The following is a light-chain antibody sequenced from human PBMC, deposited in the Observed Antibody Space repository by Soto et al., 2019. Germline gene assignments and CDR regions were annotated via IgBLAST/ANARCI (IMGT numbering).Light chain of an antibody. CDR3: QQYGGSPLVT. V-gene: IGKV3-20*01. CDR1: QSVSNNY. Sequence: EIVLTQSPGTLSLSPGERATLSCRASQSVSNNYLAWYQQKAGQAPRLLIYGASSRATGIPDRFRGTGSGTDFTLTITRLEPEDFAVYYCQQYGGSPLVTFGGGTKVEI. CDR2: GAS. J-gene: IGKJ4*01.